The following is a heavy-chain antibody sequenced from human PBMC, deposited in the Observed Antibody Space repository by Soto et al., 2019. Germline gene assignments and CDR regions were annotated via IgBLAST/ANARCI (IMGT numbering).Heavy chain of an antibody. CDR3: ARVLEMPRVAFDI. J-gene: IGHJ3*02. D-gene: IGHD2-2*01. V-gene: IGHV4-59*01. CDR2: IYYSGST. CDR1: GGSISSYY. Sequence: SETLSLTCTVSGGSISSYYWSWIRQPPRKGLEWIGYIYYSGSTNYNPSLKSRVTISVDTSKNQFSLKLSSVTAADTAVYYCARVLEMPRVAFDIWGQGTMVTVSS.